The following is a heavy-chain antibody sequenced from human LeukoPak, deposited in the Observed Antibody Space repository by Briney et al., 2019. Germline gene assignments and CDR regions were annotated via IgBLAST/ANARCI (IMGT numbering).Heavy chain of an antibody. Sequence: GGSLRLSCAASGFSCDDYGLTWVRQAPGKGLEWCSGLNWNGDSTDYADSVKGRFTISRDNAKNSLYLQMNSLRADDTALYYCARDLRVVITGSCDSWGQGPLVSVSS. CDR2: LNWNGDST. V-gene: IGHV3-20*04. CDR3: ARDLRVVITGSCDS. J-gene: IGHJ4*02. D-gene: IGHD3-22*01. CDR1: GFSCDDYG.